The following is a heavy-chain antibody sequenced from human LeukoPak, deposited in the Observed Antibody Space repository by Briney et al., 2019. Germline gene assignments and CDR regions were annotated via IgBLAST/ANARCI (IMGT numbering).Heavy chain of an antibody. Sequence: ASVKVSYKASGYTFTSYGISWVRQAPGQGLEWMGWISAYNGNTNYAQKLQGRVTMTTDTSTSTAYMELRSLRSDDTAVYYCARGFLCSGGSCPPNWFDPWGQGTLVTVSS. CDR3: ARGFLCSGGSCPPNWFDP. CDR2: ISAYNGNT. J-gene: IGHJ5*02. V-gene: IGHV1-18*01. CDR1: GYTFTSYG. D-gene: IGHD2-15*01.